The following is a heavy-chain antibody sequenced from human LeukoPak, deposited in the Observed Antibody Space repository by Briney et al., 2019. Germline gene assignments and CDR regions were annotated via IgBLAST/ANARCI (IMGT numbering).Heavy chain of an antibody. V-gene: IGHV3-7*05. CDR2: IKQDGSVE. Sequence: GGSLSLSCAASGFTFSSYWLSWVRQAPGKGLEWVANIKQDGSVEYYVVSVKGRFTISRDNAKESLYLQMNSLRAEDTAVYYCARIGYSSSSFDFWGQGTLVTVSS. D-gene: IGHD6-6*01. CDR1: GFTFSSYW. CDR3: ARIGYSSSSFDF. J-gene: IGHJ4*02.